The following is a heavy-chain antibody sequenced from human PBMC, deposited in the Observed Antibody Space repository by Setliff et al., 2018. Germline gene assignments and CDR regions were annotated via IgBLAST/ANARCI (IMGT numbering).Heavy chain of an antibody. CDR2: VYSTGTT. CDR1: GGSMRSHY. CDR3: ARDRQGDGNYYMDV. J-gene: IGHJ6*03. V-gene: IGHV4-4*08. D-gene: IGHD1-1*01. Sequence: SETLSLTCNVSGGSMRSHYWNWIRQPPGKGPEWIGYVYSTGTTTYNPLLKSRATMSVDTSRKNFSLRLTSVTAADTAIYYCARDRQGDGNYYMDVWGKGTTVTVSS.